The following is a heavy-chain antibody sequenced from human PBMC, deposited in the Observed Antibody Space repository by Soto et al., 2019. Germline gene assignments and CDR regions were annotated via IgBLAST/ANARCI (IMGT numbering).Heavy chain of an antibody. Sequence: SECLSLTCTVSDGSIRSGGYYCSWIRQHPGKGLEWIGYIYYSGSTYYNPSLKSRVTISVDTSKNQFSLKLSSVTAADTAVYYCERRSIGSSYTLFSDCWGQGTRVMVS. CDR3: ERRSIGSSYTLFSDC. CDR1: DGSIRSGGYY. J-gene: IGHJ4*02. V-gene: IGHV4-31*03. D-gene: IGHD2-15*01. CDR2: IYYSGST.